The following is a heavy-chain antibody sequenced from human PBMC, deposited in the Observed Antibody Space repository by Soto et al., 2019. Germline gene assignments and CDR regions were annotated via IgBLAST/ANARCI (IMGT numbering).Heavy chain of an antibody. CDR3: AKLPPHDFGSGYPYFDY. D-gene: IGHD3-3*01. Sequence: VQLLESGGGLVQPGGSLRLSRAASGFTFSSYAMSWVRQAPGKGLEWVSAISGSDGSTYYADSVKGRFTVSRDNSKNTPYLQMNSLRAEDTAVYYCAKLPPHDFGSGYPYFDYWGQGTLVTVSP. CDR1: GFTFSSYA. J-gene: IGHJ4*02. CDR2: ISGSDGST. V-gene: IGHV3-23*01.